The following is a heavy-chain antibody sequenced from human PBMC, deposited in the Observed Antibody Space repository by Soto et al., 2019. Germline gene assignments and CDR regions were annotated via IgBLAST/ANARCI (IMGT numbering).Heavy chain of an antibody. J-gene: IGHJ4*02. D-gene: IGHD6-19*01. CDR3: AHRPGGSGWRYYFDY. V-gene: IGHV2-5*01. Sequence: SVPTLVNPTQTLTLTCSFSGFSLTSTGVGVGWFRQPPGKALEWLGLTYWNDDDRYRSSLRSRLTITKDTSKNQVVLTMTNMDPEDTATYYCAHRPGGSGWRYYFDYWGQGTLVTVSS. CDR1: GFSLTSTGVG. CDR2: TYWNDDD.